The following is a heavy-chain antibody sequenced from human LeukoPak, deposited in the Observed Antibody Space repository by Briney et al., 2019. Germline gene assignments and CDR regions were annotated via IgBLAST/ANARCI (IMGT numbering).Heavy chain of an antibody. V-gene: IGHV3-21*04. CDR2: IGATQTYI. CDR1: GFTFATYT. J-gene: IGHJ4*02. D-gene: IGHD6-13*01. CDR3: AKDIKWYSSSWSSFDY. Sequence: GGSLRLSCTGAGFTFATYTFNWVRQAPGKGLEWVASIGATQTYIYYADSVKGRFTVSRDNAEKSVYLQMNSLRAEDTALYYCAKDIKWYSSSWSSFDYWGQGTLVTVSS.